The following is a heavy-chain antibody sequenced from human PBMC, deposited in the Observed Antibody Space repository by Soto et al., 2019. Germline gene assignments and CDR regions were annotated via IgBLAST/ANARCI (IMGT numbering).Heavy chain of an antibody. D-gene: IGHD4-17*01. J-gene: IGHJ3*02. CDR3: ARGCPVTRGHSFDI. V-gene: IGHV4-34*01. CDR1: GGPMSVYY. Sequence: PSHMLSLTWDAYGGPMSVYYWRWSRHPPGKGLEWIGEINHSGSTNYNPSIKSRVTIAVDTSKNQLSMKMSSVTAADTAVYYCARGCPVTRGHSFDIWGQ. CDR2: INHSGST.